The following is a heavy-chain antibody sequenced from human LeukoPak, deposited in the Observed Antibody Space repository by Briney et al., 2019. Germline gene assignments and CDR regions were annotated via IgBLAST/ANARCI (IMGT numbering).Heavy chain of an antibody. CDR2: ISSSSGYI. CDR1: EFTFNTFT. CDR3: ARGDSSGYYSRYYFDY. D-gene: IGHD3-22*01. Sequence: PGGPLRLSCTASEFTFNTFTMNWVRQAPGKGLEWVSSISSSSGYIYYTDSVKGRFTISRDNAKNSVYLQMNSLRAEDTAVYYCARGDSSGYYSRYYFDYWGQGTLVTVSS. J-gene: IGHJ4*02. V-gene: IGHV3-21*01.